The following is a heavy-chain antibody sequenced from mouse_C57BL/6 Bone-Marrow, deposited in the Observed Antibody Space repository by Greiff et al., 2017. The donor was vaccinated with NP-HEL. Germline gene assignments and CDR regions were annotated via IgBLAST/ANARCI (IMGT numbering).Heavy chain of an antibody. J-gene: IGHJ2*01. Sequence: QVQLQQSGAELVRPGASVTLSCKASGYTFTDYEMHWVKQTPVHGLEWIGAIDPETGGTAYNQKFKGKAILTADKSSSTAYMELRSLTSEDSAVYYCTRGSKGGYYFDYLGQCTTLTVSS. D-gene: IGHD1-3*01. CDR2: IDPETGGT. CDR1: GYTFTDYE. CDR3: TRGSKGGYYFDY. V-gene: IGHV1-15*01.